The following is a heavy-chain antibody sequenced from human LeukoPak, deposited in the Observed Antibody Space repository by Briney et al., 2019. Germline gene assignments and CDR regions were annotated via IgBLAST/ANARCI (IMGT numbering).Heavy chain of an antibody. J-gene: IGHJ2*01. D-gene: IGHD6-13*01. V-gene: IGHV4-59*08. CDR3: ARRSSSWDWYFDL. Sequence: SETLSLTCTASGGSISSSYWSWIRQSPGKGLEWIGYIYYSGSTNYNPSLKSRVTTSVDTSKNQFFLNLSSMSAADTAVYYCARRSSSWDWYFDLWGRGILVTVSS. CDR2: IYYSGST. CDR1: GGSISSSY.